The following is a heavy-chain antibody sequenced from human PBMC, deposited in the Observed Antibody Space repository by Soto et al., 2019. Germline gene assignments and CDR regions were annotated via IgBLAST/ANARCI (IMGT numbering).Heavy chain of an antibody. CDR2: ISYDGSNK. D-gene: IGHD3-16*01. Sequence: PGGSLRLSCAASGFTFSSYGMHWVRQAQGKGLEWVAVISYDGSNKYYADSVKGRFTISRDNSKNTLYLQMNSLRAEDTAVYYCAGDITRFDYWGQGTLVTVSS. CDR1: GFTFSSYG. V-gene: IGHV3-30*03. CDR3: AGDITRFDY. J-gene: IGHJ4*02.